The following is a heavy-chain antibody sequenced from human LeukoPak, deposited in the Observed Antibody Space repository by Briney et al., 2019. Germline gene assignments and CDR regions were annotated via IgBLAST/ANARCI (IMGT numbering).Heavy chain of an antibody. Sequence: ASLKVSCKASGYTFTSYDINWVRQATGQGLEWMGWMNPNSGNTCSAQKLQGRVTLTRIPSISTAYMELSSLRSEDTAVYYCARAGYSSSTWYYYMDVWGKGTTVTVSS. CDR2: MNPNSGNT. D-gene: IGHD6-13*01. J-gene: IGHJ6*03. V-gene: IGHV1-8*03. CDR1: GYTFTSYD. CDR3: ARAGYSSSTWYYYMDV.